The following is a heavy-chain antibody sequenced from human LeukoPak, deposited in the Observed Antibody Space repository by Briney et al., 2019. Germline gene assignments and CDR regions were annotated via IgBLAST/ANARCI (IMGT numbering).Heavy chain of an antibody. J-gene: IGHJ3*01. CDR1: GFSFRSYA. CDR2: TSDSGETT. Sequence: PEGSLRLSCAASGFSFRSYAMSWVRQAPGKGLEWVSGTSDSGETTYYADSVKGRSTISRDNSKSTLFLQMNSLRVDDTATYYCAKDPWQCVPHRALDVWGQGTMVTVAP. V-gene: IGHV3-23*01. D-gene: IGHD6-19*01. CDR3: AKDPWQCVPHRALDV.